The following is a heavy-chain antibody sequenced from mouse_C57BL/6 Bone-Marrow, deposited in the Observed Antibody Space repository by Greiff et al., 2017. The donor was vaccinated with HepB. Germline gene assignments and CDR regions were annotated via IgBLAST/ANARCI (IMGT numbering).Heavy chain of an antibody. D-gene: IGHD1-1*01. Sequence: QVHVKQPGAELVKPGASVKLSCKASGYTFTSYWMQWVKQRPGQGLEWIGEIDPSDSYTNYNQKFKGKATLTVDTSSSTAYMQLSSLTSEDSAVYYCARASYYYGSSYFDYWGQGTTLTVSS. CDR1: GYTFTSYW. CDR3: ARASYYYGSSYFDY. J-gene: IGHJ2*01. V-gene: IGHV1-50*01. CDR2: IDPSDSYT.